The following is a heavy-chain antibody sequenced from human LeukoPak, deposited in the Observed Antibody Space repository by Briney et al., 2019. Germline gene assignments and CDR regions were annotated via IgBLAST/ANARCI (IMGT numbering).Heavy chain of an antibody. V-gene: IGHV3-43D*03. CDR1: GFTFDDYA. Sequence: PGGSLRLSCAASGFTFDDYAMHWVRQAPGKGLEWVSLISWDGGSTYYADSVKGRFTISRDNSKNSLYLQMNSLRAEDTALYYCAKDIRRVSSGWFDYWGQGTLVTVSS. D-gene: IGHD6-19*01. J-gene: IGHJ4*02. CDR2: ISWDGGST. CDR3: AKDIRRVSSGWFDY.